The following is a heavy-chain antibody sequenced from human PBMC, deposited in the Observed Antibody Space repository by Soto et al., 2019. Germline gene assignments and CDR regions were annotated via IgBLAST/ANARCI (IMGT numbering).Heavy chain of an antibody. Sequence: QVPLVQSGADLKKPGSSVKVSCEASGDTSNIYTITWVRQAPGQGLTWLGRLVPLLGITNYARNFQDRLTITADQSKGTAYMELSSLRFEDTALYYCATEKDGAGRVGVYDWGQGTQVTVSS. CDR2: LVPLLGIT. V-gene: IGHV1-69*08. J-gene: IGHJ4*02. CDR3: ATEKDGAGRVGVYD. D-gene: IGHD1-26*01. CDR1: GDTSNIYT.